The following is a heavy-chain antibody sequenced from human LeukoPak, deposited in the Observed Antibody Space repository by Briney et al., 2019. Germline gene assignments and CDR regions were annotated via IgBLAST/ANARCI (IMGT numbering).Heavy chain of an antibody. CDR2: INHSGST. Sequence: SETLSLTCAVYGGSFSGYYWSWIRQPPGKGLEWIGEINHSGSTNYNPSLRSRVTISVDTSKNQFSLKLSSVTAADTAVYYCARESGSSGWYDYWGQGTLVTVSS. J-gene: IGHJ4*02. CDR3: ARESGSSGWYDY. D-gene: IGHD6-13*01. CDR1: GGSFSGYY. V-gene: IGHV4-34*01.